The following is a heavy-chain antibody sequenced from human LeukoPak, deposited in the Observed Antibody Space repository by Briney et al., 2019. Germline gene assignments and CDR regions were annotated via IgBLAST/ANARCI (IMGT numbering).Heavy chain of an antibody. CDR3: ARDFAEWELLRYFDY. Sequence: ASVKVSCKASGYTFTGYYMHWVRQAPGQGLEWMGWINPNSGGTNYAQKFQGRVTMTRDTSISTAYMELSRLRSDDTAVYYCARDFAEWELLRYFDYWGQGTLVTVSS. CDR1: GYTFTGYY. J-gene: IGHJ4*02. CDR2: INPNSGGT. V-gene: IGHV1-2*02. D-gene: IGHD1-26*01.